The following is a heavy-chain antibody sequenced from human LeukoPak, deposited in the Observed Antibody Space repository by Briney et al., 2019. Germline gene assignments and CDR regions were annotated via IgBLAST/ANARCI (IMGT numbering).Heavy chain of an antibody. V-gene: IGHV3-23*01. J-gene: IGHJ4*02. CDR1: GFTFSSYA. CDR3: APNPSIAVDY. D-gene: IGHD6-6*01. Sequence: SGRSLRLSCAASGFTFSSYAMHWVRQAPGKGLEWVSSISGGSTYYADSVKGRFTISRDNSKNTLYLQMNSLRAEDTAVYYCAPNPSIAVDYWGQGTLVTVSS. CDR2: ISGGST.